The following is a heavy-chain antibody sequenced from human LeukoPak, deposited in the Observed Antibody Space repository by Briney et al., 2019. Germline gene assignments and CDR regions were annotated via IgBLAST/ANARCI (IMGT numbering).Heavy chain of an antibody. CDR1: GGTFSSYA. CDR2: IIPIFGTA. CDR3: ARAARHDAFDI. D-gene: IGHD6-6*01. J-gene: IGHJ3*02. Sequence: ASVKVSCKASGGTFSSYAISGVRQAPGQGLEWMGGIIPIFGTANYAQKFQGRVTIPKDQSTSTAYMELSSLRSEDTAVYYCARAARHDAFDIWGQGTMVTVSS. V-gene: IGHV1-69*05.